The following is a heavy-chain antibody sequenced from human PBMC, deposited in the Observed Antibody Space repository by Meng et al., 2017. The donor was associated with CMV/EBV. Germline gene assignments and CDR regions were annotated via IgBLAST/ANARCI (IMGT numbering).Heavy chain of an antibody. CDR3: AKDLIDSSGYHVSIRTTNYGMDV. CDR1: GFTFSSYG. Sequence: GESLKISCAASGFTFSSYGMHWVRQAPGKGLEWVAVIWYDGSNKYYADSVKGRFTISRDNSKNTLYLQMNSLRAEDTAVYYCAKDLIDSSGYHVSIRTTNYGMDVWGQGTTVTVSS. V-gene: IGHV3-33*06. D-gene: IGHD3-22*01. J-gene: IGHJ6*02. CDR2: IWYDGSNK.